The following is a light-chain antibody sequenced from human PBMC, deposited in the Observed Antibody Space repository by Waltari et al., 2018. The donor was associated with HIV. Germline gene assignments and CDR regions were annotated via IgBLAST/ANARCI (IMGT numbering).Light chain of an antibody. CDR1: QSVLYSSNNKNC. CDR3: QQYYSTPPT. J-gene: IGKJ1*01. V-gene: IGKV4-1*01. Sequence: IVMTQSPDSLAVSLGERATINCKSSQSVLYSSNNKNCLAWYQQKPGQPPKLLIYWASTRESGVPDRFSGSGSGTDFTLTISSLQAEDVAVYYCQQYYSTPPTFGQGTKVEIK. CDR2: WAS.